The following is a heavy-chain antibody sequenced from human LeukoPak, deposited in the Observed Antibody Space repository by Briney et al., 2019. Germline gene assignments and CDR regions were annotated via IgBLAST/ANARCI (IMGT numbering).Heavy chain of an antibody. CDR1: GYTFSSYG. Sequence: ASVKVSCKASGYTFSSYGINWVRQAPGQGLEWMGWISAYNGNTNYARNLQGRVTMTADTSTTTAYMELRSLRSDDTAVYYCARGFHDYVWGSYRRSFDYWGHGTLVTVSS. J-gene: IGHJ4*01. CDR2: ISAYNGNT. CDR3: ARGFHDYVWGSYRRSFDY. D-gene: IGHD3-16*02. V-gene: IGHV1-18*01.